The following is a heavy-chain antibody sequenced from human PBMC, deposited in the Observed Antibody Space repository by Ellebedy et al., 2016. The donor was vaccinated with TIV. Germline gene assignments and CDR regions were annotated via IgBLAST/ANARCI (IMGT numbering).Heavy chain of an antibody. J-gene: IGHJ4*02. Sequence: AASVKVSCKASGYAFSGYDMNWVRQAPGQGLEWMGWINTDTGNPTYAQDFTGRFVFSLDTSVSTAYLEISSLKAEDTAMYFCVRDRRVAGPSQFGVDFWGQGTLVTVSS. CDR1: GYAFSGYD. D-gene: IGHD3-10*01. V-gene: IGHV7-4-1*02. CDR3: VRDRRVAGPSQFGVDF. CDR2: INTDTGNP.